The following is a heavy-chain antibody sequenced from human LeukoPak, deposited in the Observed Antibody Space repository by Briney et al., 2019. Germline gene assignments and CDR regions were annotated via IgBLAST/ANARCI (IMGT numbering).Heavy chain of an antibody. J-gene: IGHJ4*02. CDR2: IRSKAYGGTT. CDR1: GFTFCDYA. Sequence: GRSLRLSCTASGFTFCDYAMSWFRQAPGKGLEWVGFIRSKAYGGTTEYAASVKGRFTISRDDSKSIAYLQMNSLKTEDTAVYYCTTEVVVVAAIGSYWGQGTLVTVSS. D-gene: IGHD2-15*01. CDR3: TTEVVVVAAIGSY. V-gene: IGHV3-49*03.